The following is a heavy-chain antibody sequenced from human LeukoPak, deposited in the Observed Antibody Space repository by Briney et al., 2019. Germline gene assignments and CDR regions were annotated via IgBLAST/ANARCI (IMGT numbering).Heavy chain of an antibody. J-gene: IGHJ4*02. CDR3: AKDQAGG. V-gene: IGHV3-30*02. Sequence: GGSLRLSCAASGFIFSNFGMHWVRQAPGKGLEWVSFVRSDGGEEYYADSVKGRFTIYGDNSKNTLYLQMNRLRLEDTAIYYCAKDQAGGWGQGTLVTVSS. CDR1: GFIFSNFG. CDR2: VRSDGGEE. D-gene: IGHD4-23*01.